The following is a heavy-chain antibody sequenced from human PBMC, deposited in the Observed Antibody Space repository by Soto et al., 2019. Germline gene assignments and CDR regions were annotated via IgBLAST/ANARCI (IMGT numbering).Heavy chain of an antibody. CDR1: GYVFTHYY. CDR3: ARMITRGVDY. V-gene: IGHV1-18*04. Sequence: ASVKVSCKISGYVFTHYYLHWVRQAPGQGLEWMGCINPYGGNTAYAQKFQGRVTMTTDTSTSTAYMELRSLRSDDTAVYYCARMITRGVDYWGQGTLVTVSS. CDR2: INPYGGNT. D-gene: IGHD3-16*01. J-gene: IGHJ4*02.